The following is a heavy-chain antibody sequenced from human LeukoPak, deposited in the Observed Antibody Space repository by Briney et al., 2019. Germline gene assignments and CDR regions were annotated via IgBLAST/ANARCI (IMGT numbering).Heavy chain of an antibody. V-gene: IGHV5-51*01. CDR1: GFSFSSYW. CDR3: ARQKAFDI. CDR2: IYPGDSDT. Sequence: GESLKISCKGPGFSFSSYWIGWVRQMPGKGLEWMGIIYPGDSDTRYSPSFQGQVTISADKSISTAYLQWGSLKASDTAIYYCARQKAFDIWGQGTKVTVSS. J-gene: IGHJ3*02.